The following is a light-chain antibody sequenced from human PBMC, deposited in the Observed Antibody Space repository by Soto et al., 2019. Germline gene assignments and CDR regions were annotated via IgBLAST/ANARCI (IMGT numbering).Light chain of an antibody. CDR3: QQDGSSPST. J-gene: IGKJ1*01. V-gene: IGKV3-20*01. Sequence: EIVLTQSPGTLSLSPGERATLSCRASQSVSSSYLAWYQQKPGQAPRLLIYGASSRATGIPDRFSGRGSGTDFTLTISRLEPEDFAVYYCQQDGSSPSTFGQGTEV. CDR1: QSVSSSY. CDR2: GAS.